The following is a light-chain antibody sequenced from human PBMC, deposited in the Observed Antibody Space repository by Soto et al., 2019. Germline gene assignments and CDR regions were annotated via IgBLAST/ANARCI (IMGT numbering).Light chain of an antibody. CDR1: SSDIGGYNY. CDR2: DAS. CDR3: TSYTSSSSLEV. V-gene: IGLV2-14*01. Sequence: QSALTQPASVSGSPGQSITISCTGTSSDIGGYNYVSWYQQHPGKAPKLMIYDASNRPSGVSNRFSGSKSGNTASLTISGLQAEDEDDYFCTSYTSSSSLEVFGTGTKLTVL. J-gene: IGLJ1*01.